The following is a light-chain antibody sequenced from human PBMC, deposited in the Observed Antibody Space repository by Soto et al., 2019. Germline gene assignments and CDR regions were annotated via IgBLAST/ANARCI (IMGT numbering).Light chain of an antibody. CDR3: GADHGSGSNFVVV. V-gene: IGLV9-49*01. Sequence: QLVLTQPPSASASLGASVTLTCTLSSGYSNYKVDGYQQRPGKGPRFVMRVGTGGIVGSKGDGIPDRFSVLGSGLNRYLTIKNIQEEDESDYHCGADHGSGSNFVVVFGGGTKVTVL. CDR1: SGYSNYK. CDR2: VGTGGIVG. J-gene: IGLJ2*01.